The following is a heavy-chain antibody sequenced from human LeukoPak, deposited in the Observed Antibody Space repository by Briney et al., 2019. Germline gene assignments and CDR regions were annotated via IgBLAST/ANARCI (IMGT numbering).Heavy chain of an antibody. CDR1: GYTFTSYG. V-gene: IGHV1-18*01. CDR2: ISAYNGNT. J-gene: IGHJ5*02. D-gene: IGHD6-19*01. Sequence: ASVKVSCKTSGYTFTSYGISWVRQAPGQGLEWMGWISAYNGNTNYAQKLQGRVTMTTDTSTSTAYMELRSLRSDDTAVYYCARRKSSSGWYGFNWFDPWGQGTLVTVSS. CDR3: ARRKSSSGWYGFNWFDP.